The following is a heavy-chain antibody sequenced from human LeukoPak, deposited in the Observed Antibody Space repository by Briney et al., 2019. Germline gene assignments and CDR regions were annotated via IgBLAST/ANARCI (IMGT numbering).Heavy chain of an antibody. CDR3: ARDDCSGGSCYYIFDY. Sequence: SETLSLTCTVSGGSISSSSYYWGWIRQPPGKGLEWIGSIYYSGSTYYNPSLKSRVTISVDTSKNQFSLKLSSVTAADTAVYYCARDDCSGGSCYYIFDYWGQGTLVTVSS. J-gene: IGHJ4*02. CDR1: GGSISSSSYY. V-gene: IGHV4-39*07. D-gene: IGHD2-15*01. CDR2: IYYSGST.